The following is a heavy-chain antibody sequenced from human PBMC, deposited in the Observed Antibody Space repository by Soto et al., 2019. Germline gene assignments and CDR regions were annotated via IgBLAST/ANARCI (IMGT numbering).Heavy chain of an antibody. CDR3: ARDLRGDGDAYFYYGMDV. Sequence: QVQLVQSGAEVKKPGASVKISCKPSGYIFTSHSIHWVRQTPGQGLEWLGIINPSGGSTTYAQKFRGGVIMTRDTSTSTVHMELSSLRSEDTAVYYCARDLRGDGDAYFYYGMDVWGQGTTVTVSS. CDR2: INPSGGST. V-gene: IGHV1-46*01. J-gene: IGHJ6*02. CDR1: GYIFTSHS. D-gene: IGHD4-17*01.